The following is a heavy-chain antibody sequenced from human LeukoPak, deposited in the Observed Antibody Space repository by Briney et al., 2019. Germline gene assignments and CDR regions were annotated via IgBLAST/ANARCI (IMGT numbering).Heavy chain of an antibody. D-gene: IGHD3-10*01. Sequence: TSETLSLTCTVSGGSISSSSYYWGWIRQPPGKGLEWIGSSYYSGSTYYNPSLKSRVTISVDTSKNQFSLKLSSVTAADTAVYYCARHYYGSGSYYFNNWFDPWGQGTLVTVSS. CDR2: SYYSGST. V-gene: IGHV4-39*01. CDR3: ARHYYGSGSYYFNNWFDP. CDR1: GGSISSSSYY. J-gene: IGHJ5*02.